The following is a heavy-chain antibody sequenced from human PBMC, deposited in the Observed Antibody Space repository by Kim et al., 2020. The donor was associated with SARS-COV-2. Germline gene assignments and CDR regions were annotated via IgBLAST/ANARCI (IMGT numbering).Heavy chain of an antibody. CDR1: GGSISSYY. J-gene: IGHJ4*02. V-gene: IGHV4-59*13. D-gene: IGHD3-10*01. CDR3: ARGGRYGSGRYLGY. CDR2: IYYSGST. Sequence: SETLSLTCTVSGGSISSYYWSWIRQPPGKGLEWIGYIYYSGSTNYNPSLKSRVTISVDTSKNQFSLKLSSVTAADTAVYYCARGGRYGSGRYLGYWGQGTMGTVSS.